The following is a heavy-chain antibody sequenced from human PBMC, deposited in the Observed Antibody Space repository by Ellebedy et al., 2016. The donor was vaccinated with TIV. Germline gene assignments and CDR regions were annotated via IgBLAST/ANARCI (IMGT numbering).Heavy chain of an antibody. V-gene: IGHV1-69*10. CDR3: ATGGGMGWYYLHH. CDR1: GDTLRSSG. D-gene: IGHD2/OR15-2a*01. Sequence: AASVKVSCKASGDTLRSSGISWARQAPGQRPEWMGGIISMLGMTNYAQKFQGRLTVTADKSTTTAYMELTGLIIEDTAVYYCATGGGMGWYYLHHWGQGTLVTVSS. CDR2: IISMLGMT. J-gene: IGHJ4*02.